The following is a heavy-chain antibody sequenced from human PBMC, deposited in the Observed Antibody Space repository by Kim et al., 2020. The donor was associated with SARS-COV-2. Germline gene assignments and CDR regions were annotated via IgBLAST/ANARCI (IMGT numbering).Heavy chain of an antibody. CDR2: IYYSGST. D-gene: IGHD3-3*01. CDR1: GGSISSYY. J-gene: IGHJ4*02. Sequence: SETLSLTCTVSGGSISSYYWSWIRQPPGKGLEWIGYIYYSGSTNYNPSLKSRVTISVDMSKNQFSLKLSSVTAADTAVYYCASGKRTIFGVVTIPTFDYWGQGTLVTVSS. V-gene: IGHV4-59*13. CDR3: ASGKRTIFGVVTIPTFDY.